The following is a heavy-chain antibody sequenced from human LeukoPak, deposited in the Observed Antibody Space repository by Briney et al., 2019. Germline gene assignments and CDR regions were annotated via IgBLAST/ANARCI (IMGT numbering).Heavy chain of an antibody. CDR3: ARGPLDSGYTYFDY. CDR1: GGSVSGYY. J-gene: IGHJ4*02. Sequence: SETLSLTCTVSGGSVSGYYWSWIRQPPGKGLEWIGYFSYSGNTNYNPSLKSRVTISVDTSKNQFSLKLNSVTAADTAVYYCARGPLDSGYTYFDYWGQGTLVSVAS. V-gene: IGHV4-59*02. CDR2: FSYSGNT. D-gene: IGHD5-12*01.